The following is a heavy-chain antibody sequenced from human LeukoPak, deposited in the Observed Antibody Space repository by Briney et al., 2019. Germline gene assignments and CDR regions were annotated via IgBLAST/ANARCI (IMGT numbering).Heavy chain of an antibody. V-gene: IGHV3-7*05. J-gene: IGHJ4*02. CDR2: IKQDGSEK. Sequence: GGSLRLSCAASGFTFSSYWMSWVRQAPGKGLEWVANIKQDGSEKYYVDSVKGRFTISRDNAQNSLYLQMNSLRAEETAVYYCARVQGYCSGGSCFPWDYWGQGAQVTVSS. CDR1: GFTFSSYW. D-gene: IGHD2-15*01. CDR3: ARVQGYCSGGSCFPWDY.